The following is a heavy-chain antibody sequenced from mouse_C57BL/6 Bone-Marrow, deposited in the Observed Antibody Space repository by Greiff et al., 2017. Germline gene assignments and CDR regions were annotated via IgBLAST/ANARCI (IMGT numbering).Heavy chain of an antibody. V-gene: IGHV1-12*01. CDR1: GYTFTSYN. CDR3: SRVEYYYGSSYDLYWYFDV. Sequence: LQESGAELVRPGASVKMSCKASGYTFTSYNMHWVKQTPRQGLEWIGAIYPGNGDTSYNQKFKGKATLTVDKSSSTAYMQLSSLTSEDSSVYFCSRVEYYYGSSYDLYWYFDVWGTGTTVTVSS. J-gene: IGHJ1*03. D-gene: IGHD1-1*01. CDR2: IYPGNGDT.